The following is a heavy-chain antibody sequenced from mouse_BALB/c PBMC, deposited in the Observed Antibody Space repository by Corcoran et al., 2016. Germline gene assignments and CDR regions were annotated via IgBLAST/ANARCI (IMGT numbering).Heavy chain of an antibody. CDR3: TRQLGDAMDY. CDR1: GFDFSRYW. CDR2: INPDSSMI. Sequence: EVKLLESGGGLVQPGGSLKLSCAASGFDFSRYWMSWVRQAPGKGLEWIGEINPDSSMINYTPSLKDKVIISRDNAKNSLYLQMSKVRSEDTALYYCTRQLGDAMDYWGQGTSATVSS. D-gene: IGHD4-1*01. V-gene: IGHV4-1*02. J-gene: IGHJ4*01.